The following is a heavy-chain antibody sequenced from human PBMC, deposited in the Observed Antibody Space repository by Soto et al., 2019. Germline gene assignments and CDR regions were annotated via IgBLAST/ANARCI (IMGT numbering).Heavy chain of an antibody. CDR1: GFTFSGSA. CDR3: TRQRCSGGSCYLDY. CDR2: IRSKANSYAT. J-gene: IGHJ4*02. Sequence: PGGSLRLSCAASGFTFSGSAMHWVRQASGKGLEWVGRIRSKANSYATAYAASVKGRFTISRDDSKNTAYLQMNSLKTEDTAVYYCTRQRCSGGSCYLDYWGQGTLVTVSS. V-gene: IGHV3-73*01. D-gene: IGHD2-15*01.